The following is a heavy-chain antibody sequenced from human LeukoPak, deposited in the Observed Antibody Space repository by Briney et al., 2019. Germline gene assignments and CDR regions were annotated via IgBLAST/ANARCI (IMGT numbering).Heavy chain of an antibody. D-gene: IGHD2-15*01. Sequence: PGGSLRLSCAASGFTVSSNYMSWVRQAPGKGLEWVSVIYSGGSTYYADSVKGRFTISRDNSKNTLYLQMNSLTAEDTAVYYCAGDYTYCSGSRCYDRFDYWGQGIRVTVSS. CDR2: IYSGGST. CDR1: GFTVSSNY. CDR3: AGDYTYCSGSRCYDRFDY. V-gene: IGHV3-66*01. J-gene: IGHJ4*02.